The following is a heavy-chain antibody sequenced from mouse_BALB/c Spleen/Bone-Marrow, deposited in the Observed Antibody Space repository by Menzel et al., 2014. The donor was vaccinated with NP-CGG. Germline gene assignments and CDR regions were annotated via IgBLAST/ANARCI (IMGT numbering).Heavy chain of an antibody. J-gene: IGHJ4*01. CDR1: GYTFTDYY. CDR2: IYPGSGST. Sequence: QVQLQQPGPELVKPGASEKISCKASGYTFTDYYINWVKQKPGQGLEWIGWIYPGSGSTKYNEKFKGKATLTVDTSSSTAYMQLSSLTSEDTAVYFCANLGRYAMDYWGQGTSVTVSS. CDR3: ANLGRYAMDY. D-gene: IGHD3-1*01. V-gene: IGHV1-84*02.